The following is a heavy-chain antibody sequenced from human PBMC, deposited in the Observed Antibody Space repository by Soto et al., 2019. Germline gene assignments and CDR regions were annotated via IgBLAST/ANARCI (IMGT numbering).Heavy chain of an antibody. CDR1: GFSFINAW. CDR3: VPRAWDGGTYFVY. Sequence: EVQVVESGGGLVKPGESLRLSCTVSGFSFINAWVTWVRQAPGKGLEWVGRMKSNTDGGTTDYAASVKGRFTISRDDSKKTMFLQMNSLKSEDTGVYYCVPRAWDGGTYFVYWGQGILVSVPS. V-gene: IGHV3-15*07. CDR2: MKSNTDGGTT. J-gene: IGHJ4*02. D-gene: IGHD1-26*01.